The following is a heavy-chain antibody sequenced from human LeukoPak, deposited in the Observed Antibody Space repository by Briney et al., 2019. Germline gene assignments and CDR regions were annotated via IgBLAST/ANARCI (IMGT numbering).Heavy chain of an antibody. D-gene: IGHD3-9*01. CDR3: ARGGARYLDD. CDR2: MKEDGSDI. V-gene: IGHV3-7*01. J-gene: IGHJ4*01. Sequence: GGSLRLSCVASGFSFNSYTMSWVRQAPGKGLEWVAKMKEDGSDIYYVDSVKGRFTICRDNAKNSLCLQMSSLRVEDTAVYYCARGGARYLDDWGQEPWSPSP. CDR1: GFSFNSYT.